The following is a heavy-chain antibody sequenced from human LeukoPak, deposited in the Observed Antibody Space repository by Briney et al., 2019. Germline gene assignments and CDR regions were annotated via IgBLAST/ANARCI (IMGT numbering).Heavy chain of an antibody. D-gene: IGHD2-21*01. J-gene: IGHJ4*02. V-gene: IGHV3-74*01. Sequence: GGSLRLSCAASGFTVSTNYMHWVRQAPGKGLVWVSRINSDGSSTTYADSVKGRFTISRDNAKNTLYLQMNSLRGEDTAMYYCARGLYGVNEYWGQGTLVTVSS. CDR2: INSDGSST. CDR1: GFTVSTNY. CDR3: ARGLYGVNEY.